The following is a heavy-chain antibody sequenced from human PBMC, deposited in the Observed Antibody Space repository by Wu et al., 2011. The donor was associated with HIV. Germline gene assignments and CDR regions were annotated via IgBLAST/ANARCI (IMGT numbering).Heavy chain of an antibody. Sequence: QVQLLQSGAEVKKPGSSVKVSCKASGGTFSSYFISWVRQAPGQGLEWMGGIIPIFGTGKYAQKFQGRVTITTDESTSTAYMELSSLRSEDTAVYYCARVGQQLVLGAFDIWGQGTMVTVSS. CDR2: IIPIFGTG. CDR3: ARVGQQLVLGAFDI. CDR1: GGTFSSYF. J-gene: IGHJ3*02. V-gene: IGHV1-69*05. D-gene: IGHD6-13*01.